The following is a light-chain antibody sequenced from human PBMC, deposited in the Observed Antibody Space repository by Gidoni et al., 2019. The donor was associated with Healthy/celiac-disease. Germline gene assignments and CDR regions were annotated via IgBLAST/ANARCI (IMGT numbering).Light chain of an antibody. V-gene: IGLV2-18*02. Sequence: QSALTQPPSVSGSPGQSVTISCPGTSSDVGSYNRVTWYQQPPGTAPKLMIYLVSNRPSGVPDRFSGSKSGNTASLTISGLQAEDEADYYCSSYTSSSNVVFGGGTKLTVL. CDR2: LVS. CDR1: SSDVGSYNR. J-gene: IGLJ2*01. CDR3: SSYTSSSNVV.